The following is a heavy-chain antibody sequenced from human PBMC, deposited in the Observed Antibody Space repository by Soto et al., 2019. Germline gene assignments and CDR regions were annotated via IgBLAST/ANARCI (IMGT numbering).Heavy chain of an antibody. V-gene: IGHV3-13*01. CDR2: IGTAGDT. CDR3: ARALSLGYCSGGSCYPALVGMDV. D-gene: IGHD2-15*01. CDR1: GFTFSSYD. J-gene: IGHJ6*02. Sequence: AGSLRLSCAASGFTFSSYDMHWVRQATGKGLEWVSAIGTAGDTYYPGSVKGRFTISRENAKNSLYLQMNSLRAGDTAVYYCARALSLGYCSGGSCYPALVGMDVWGQGTTVTVSS.